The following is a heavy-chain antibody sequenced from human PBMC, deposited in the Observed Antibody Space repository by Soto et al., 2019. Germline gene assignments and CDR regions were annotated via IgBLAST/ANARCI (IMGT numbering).Heavy chain of an antibody. CDR3: ARGDRFRCSGDRCFSDGLFLS. V-gene: IGHV3-48*02. CDR1: VFTFGIYS. D-gene: IGHD2-15*01. J-gene: IGHJ5*02. CDR2: INGSSSTM. Sequence: GGSLRLSCAASVFTFGIYSTNWVRQAPGKGLEWISYINGSSSTMYYADSVKGRFIISRDNADNSLYLQMNSLRDADTAVYYCARGDRFRCSGDRCFSDGLFLSWGQGTLVTVSS.